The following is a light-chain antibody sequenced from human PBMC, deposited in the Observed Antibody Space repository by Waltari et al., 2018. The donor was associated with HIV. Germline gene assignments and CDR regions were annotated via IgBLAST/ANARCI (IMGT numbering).Light chain of an antibody. J-gene: IGLJ1*01. V-gene: IGLV2-14*01. Sequence: QSALPQPASVSGSPGQSITISCTGTSSDVGGYNYVSWYQQHPGKAPKLIIYEVSNRPSGVSNRFSGSKSGNTASLTISGLQAEDEADYYCSSYTSSSTLLYVFGTGTKVTVL. CDR2: EVS. CDR3: SSYTSSSTLLYV. CDR1: SSDVGGYNY.